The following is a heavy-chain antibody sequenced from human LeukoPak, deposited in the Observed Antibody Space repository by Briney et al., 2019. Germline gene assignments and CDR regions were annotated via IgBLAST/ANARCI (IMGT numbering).Heavy chain of an antibody. V-gene: IGHV1-69*01. CDR3: ARGINGYDPPDAFDI. J-gene: IGHJ3*02. D-gene: IGHD5-12*01. CDR2: IIPIFGTA. Sequence: SVKVSCKASGGTFSSYAISWVRQAPGQGLEWMGGIIPIFGTANYAQKFQGRVTITADESTSTAYMELSSLRSEDTAVYYCARGINGYDPPDAFDIWGQGTMVTVSS. CDR1: GGTFSSYA.